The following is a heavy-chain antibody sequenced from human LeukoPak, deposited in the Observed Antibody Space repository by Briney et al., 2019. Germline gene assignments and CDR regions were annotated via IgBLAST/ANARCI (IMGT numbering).Heavy chain of an antibody. CDR1: GGSISSGGYY. Sequence: SETLSLTFTVSGGSISSGGYYWSWIRQPPGKGLEWIGYIYHSGSTYYNPSLKSRVTISVDRSKNQFSLKLSSVTAADTAVYYCARELGGGYSYGVYYMDVWGKGTTVTVSS. CDR3: ARELGGGYSYGVYYMDV. D-gene: IGHD5-18*01. J-gene: IGHJ6*03. CDR2: IYHSGST. V-gene: IGHV4-30-2*01.